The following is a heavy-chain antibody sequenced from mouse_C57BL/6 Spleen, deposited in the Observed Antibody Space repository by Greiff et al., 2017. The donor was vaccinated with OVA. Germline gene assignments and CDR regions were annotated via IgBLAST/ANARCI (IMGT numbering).Heavy chain of an antibody. V-gene: IGHV1-4*01. CDR1: GYTFTSYT. CDR3: ARDYGSSPRDY. J-gene: IGHJ2*01. Sequence: VQRVESGAELARPGASVKMSCKASGYTFTSYTMHWVKQRPGQGLEWIGYINPSSGYTKYNQKFKDKATLTADKSSSTAYMQLSSLTSEDSAVYYCARDYGSSPRDYWGQGTTLTVSS. D-gene: IGHD1-1*01. CDR2: INPSSGYT.